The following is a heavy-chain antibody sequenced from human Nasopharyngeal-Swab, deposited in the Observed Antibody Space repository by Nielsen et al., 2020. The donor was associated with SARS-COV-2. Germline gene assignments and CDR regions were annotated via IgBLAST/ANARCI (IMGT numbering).Heavy chain of an antibody. Sequence: ASVKVSCKASGGTFSSYAISWVRQAPGQGLEWMGIINPSGGSTSYAQKFQGRVTMTRDTSTSTVYMELSSLRSEDTAVYYCARDRRYFDWVADYWGQGTLVTVSS. V-gene: IGHV1-46*01. CDR3: ARDRRYFDWVADY. CDR1: GGTFSSYA. D-gene: IGHD3-9*01. CDR2: INPSGGST. J-gene: IGHJ4*02.